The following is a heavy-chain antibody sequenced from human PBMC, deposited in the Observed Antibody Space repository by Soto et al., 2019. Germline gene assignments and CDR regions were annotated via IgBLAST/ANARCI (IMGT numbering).Heavy chain of an antibody. CDR3: ARIGGYHGPLDY. CDR2: TYHKGST. V-gene: IGHV4-59*01. D-gene: IGHD3-16*02. Sequence: SETLSLTCTVSGVSISSYFWSWIRQPPGRGLEWIGYTYHKGSTNYSPSLKSRVATSLDTSENQFSLKVNSVTAADTAVYYCARIGGYHGPLDYWGQGTPVTVSS. J-gene: IGHJ4*02. CDR1: GVSISSYF.